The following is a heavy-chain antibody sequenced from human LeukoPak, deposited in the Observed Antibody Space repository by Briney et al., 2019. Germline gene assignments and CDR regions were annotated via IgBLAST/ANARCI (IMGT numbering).Heavy chain of an antibody. CDR1: GFTFSSYS. J-gene: IGHJ3*02. D-gene: IGHD3-16*01. V-gene: IGHV3-48*01. Sequence: GGSLRLSCAASGFTFSSYSMNWVRQAPGKGLEWVSYISSSSSTIYYADSVKGRFTVSRDNSKNTLYLQMNSLRAEDTAVFYCVKDRDDYVWGSYLGAFDIWGQGTMVTVSS. CDR3: VKDRDDYVWGSYLGAFDI. CDR2: ISSSSSTI.